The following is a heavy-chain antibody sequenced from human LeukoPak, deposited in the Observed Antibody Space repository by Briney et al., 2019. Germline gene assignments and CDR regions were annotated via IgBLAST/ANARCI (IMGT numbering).Heavy chain of an antibody. J-gene: IGHJ6*02. V-gene: IGHV4-39*01. CDR2: IYYSGST. D-gene: IGHD3-3*01. Sequence: SETLSLTCTVSGGSISSSSYYWGWIRQPPGKGLEWIGSIYYSGSTYYNPSLKGRVTISVDTSKNQFSLKLSSVTAADTAVYYCATCYDFPQYSMDVWGQGTTVTVSS. CDR1: GGSISSSSYY. CDR3: ATCYDFPQYSMDV.